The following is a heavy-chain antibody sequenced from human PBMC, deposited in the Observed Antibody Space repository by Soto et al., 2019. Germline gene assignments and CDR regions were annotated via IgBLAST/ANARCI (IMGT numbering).Heavy chain of an antibody. D-gene: IGHD3-22*01. CDR3: AKSYYYDSSGYYPDAFDI. CDR1: GFTFSSYA. CDR2: ISGSGGST. J-gene: IGHJ3*02. Sequence: EVQLLESGGGLVQPGGSLRLSCAASGFTFSSYAMSWVRQATGKGLEWVSAISGSGGSTYYADSVKGRFTISRDNSKNTLYLQMNSLRAEDTAVYYCAKSYYYDSSGYYPDAFDIWGQGTMVTVSS. V-gene: IGHV3-23*01.